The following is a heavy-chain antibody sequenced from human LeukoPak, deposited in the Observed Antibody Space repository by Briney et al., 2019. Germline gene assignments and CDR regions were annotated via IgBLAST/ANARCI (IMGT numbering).Heavy chain of an antibody. J-gene: IGHJ4*02. CDR1: GYSFITYW. D-gene: IGHD5-12*01. Sequence: GEPLKFSCNGSGYSFITYWIAWARQMPGKGLEWMGIIYPGDSATRYSPSFQGQVTISADKSISTAYLQWSSLKASDTAMYYCARQQYRGYEVGYWGQGTLVTVSS. CDR3: ARQQYRGYEVGY. V-gene: IGHV5-51*01. CDR2: IYPGDSAT.